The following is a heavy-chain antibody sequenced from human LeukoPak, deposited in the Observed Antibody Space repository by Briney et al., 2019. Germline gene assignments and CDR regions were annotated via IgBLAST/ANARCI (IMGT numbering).Heavy chain of an antibody. CDR1: RFIFRNYA. J-gene: IGHJ3*02. Sequence: PGGSLRLSCAASRFIFRNYAMSWVRQAPGRGLEWLSIISGTADSKYYADSVKGRFTISRDNPRSTLYLEMNILRAEDTAVYYCAKADAPIGGDFDTWGQGTMVIVSS. CDR3: AKADAPIGGDFDT. D-gene: IGHD3-16*01. V-gene: IGHV3-23*01. CDR2: ISGTADSK.